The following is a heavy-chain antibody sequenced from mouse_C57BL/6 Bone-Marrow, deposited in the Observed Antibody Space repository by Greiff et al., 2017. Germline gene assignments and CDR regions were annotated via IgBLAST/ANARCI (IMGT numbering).Heavy chain of an antibody. Sequence: EVQLMESGGGLVQPKGSLKLSCAASGFSFNTYAMNWVRQAPGKGLEWVARIRSKSNNYATYYADSVKDRFTISRDDTESMLYLQMSNLKTEDTAVYYWVRQDYDDAMDYWGQGTSVTVSS. J-gene: IGHJ4*01. CDR3: VRQDYDDAMDY. D-gene: IGHD2-3*01. CDR1: GFSFNTYA. V-gene: IGHV10-1*01. CDR2: IRSKSNNYAT.